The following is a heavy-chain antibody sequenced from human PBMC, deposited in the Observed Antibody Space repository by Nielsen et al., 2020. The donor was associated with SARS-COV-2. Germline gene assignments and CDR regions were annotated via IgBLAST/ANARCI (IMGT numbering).Heavy chain of an antibody. V-gene: IGHV3-33*01. Sequence: GGSLRLSCAASGFTFSSYGMHWVRQAPGKGLEWVAVIWYDGSNKYYADSVKGRFTISRDNSKNTLYLQMNSLRAEDTAVYYCARAYSSGWWGGAFDIWGQGTMVTVSS. J-gene: IGHJ3*02. CDR1: GFTFSSYG. D-gene: IGHD6-19*01. CDR2: IWYDGSNK. CDR3: ARAYSSGWWGGAFDI.